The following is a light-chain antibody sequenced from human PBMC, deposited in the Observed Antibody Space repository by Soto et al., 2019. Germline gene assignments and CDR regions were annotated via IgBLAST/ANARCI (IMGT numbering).Light chain of an antibody. CDR3: QQYYSYPRT. V-gene: IGKV1-8*01. CDR2: AAS. Sequence: ASRMTQSPSSLSASTGDRVTITSRASQGISSYFAWYQQKPGKAPKLLIYAASTLQSGVPSRFSGSGSGTDFTLTISCLQSEDFATYYCQQYYSYPRTFGQGTKVE. CDR1: QGISSY. J-gene: IGKJ1*01.